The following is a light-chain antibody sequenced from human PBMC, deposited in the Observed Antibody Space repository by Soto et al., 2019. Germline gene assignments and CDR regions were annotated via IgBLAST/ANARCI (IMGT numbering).Light chain of an antibody. CDR2: DVS. Sequence: QSALTQPASVSGSPGQSITISCTGTSSDVGGYNYVSWYQQHPGKAPKLMIYDVSNRPSGVSNRFSGSKSGNTASLTISGLQAEDEADYYCAAWDDSLSGHVVFGGGTKVTVL. CDR1: SSDVGGYNY. V-gene: IGLV2-14*01. CDR3: AAWDDSLSGHVV. J-gene: IGLJ2*01.